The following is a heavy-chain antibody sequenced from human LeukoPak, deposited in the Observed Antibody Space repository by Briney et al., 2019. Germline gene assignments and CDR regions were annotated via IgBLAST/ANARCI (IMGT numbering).Heavy chain of an antibody. J-gene: IGHJ4*02. V-gene: IGHV4-59*05. Sequence: PSETLSLTCTVSGGSISSYYWSWIRQPPGKGLEWIGSIYYSGSTYYNPSLKSRVTISVDTSKNQFSLKLSSVTAADTAVYYCARLKEVGAVDYWGQGTLVTVSS. CDR2: IYYSGST. D-gene: IGHD1-26*01. CDR1: GGSISSYY. CDR3: ARLKEVGAVDY.